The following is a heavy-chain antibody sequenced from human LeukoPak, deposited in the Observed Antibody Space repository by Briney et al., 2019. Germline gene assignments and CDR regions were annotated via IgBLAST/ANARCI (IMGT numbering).Heavy chain of an antibody. CDR2: IYSAGDT. Sequence: GGSLRLSCAASGFTVSSNYMSWVRQAPGKGLEWVSAIYSAGDTYYADSVKGRFTISRDNSKTTLYLQMNSLRAEDTALYYCASTGITGTSDYWGQGTLVTVSS. J-gene: IGHJ4*02. CDR3: ASTGITGTSDY. CDR1: GFTVSSNY. D-gene: IGHD1-20*01. V-gene: IGHV3-66*01.